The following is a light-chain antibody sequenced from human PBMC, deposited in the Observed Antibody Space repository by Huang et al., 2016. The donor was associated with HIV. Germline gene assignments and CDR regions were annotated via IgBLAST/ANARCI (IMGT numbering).Light chain of an antibody. CDR2: GAS. CDR1: QSVATN. Sequence: EIIMTQSPATLSLSPGEGASLSCRANQSVATNLAWYLPRPGQSPRILIFGASHRASGRPGRCSGSGSGTQFTLTVSGLQSEDFAVYYCQQYHNWPYTFGQGTKLEI. CDR3: QQYHNWPYT. V-gene: IGKV3-15*01. J-gene: IGKJ2*01.